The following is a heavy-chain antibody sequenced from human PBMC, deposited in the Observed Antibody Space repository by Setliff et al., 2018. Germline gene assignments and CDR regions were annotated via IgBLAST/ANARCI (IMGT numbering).Heavy chain of an antibody. D-gene: IGHD6-13*01. J-gene: IGHJ6*02. CDR1: GYTFTGYY. V-gene: IGHV1-2*06. Sequence: ASVKVSCKASGYTFTGYYMHWVRQAPGQGLEWMGRINPNSGGTNYAQKFQGKVTMTRDTSISTAYMELSRLRSEDTAVYYCARAAGYSSSWYHYYYGMDVWGQGTTVTVS. CDR3: ARAAGYSSSWYHYYYGMDV. CDR2: INPNSGGT.